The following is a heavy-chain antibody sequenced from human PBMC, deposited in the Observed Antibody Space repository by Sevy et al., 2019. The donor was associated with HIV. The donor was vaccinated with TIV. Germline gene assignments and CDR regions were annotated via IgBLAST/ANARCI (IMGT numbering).Heavy chain of an antibody. CDR1: GFTFRSYA. Sequence: GRSLRLSCEASGFTFRSYAMSWVRQAPGKGLEWVSGIIGSGDNTYYADSVKGRFTVSRDNSKNTLYVQMNSLRAEDTAVYYCAKGVSWLVLGGYFDYWGQGTPVTVSS. CDR3: AKGVSWLVLGGYFDY. V-gene: IGHV3-23*01. CDR2: IIGSGDNT. D-gene: IGHD6-19*01. J-gene: IGHJ4*02.